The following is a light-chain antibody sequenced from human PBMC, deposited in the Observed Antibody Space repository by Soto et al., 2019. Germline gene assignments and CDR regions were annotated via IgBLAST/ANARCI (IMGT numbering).Light chain of an antibody. CDR2: GNS. CDR1: SSNIGAGYD. Sequence: QSVLTQPPAVSGAPGQRVTISCTGGSSNIGAGYDVHWYQQLPGTAPKLLIYGNSNRPSGLPDRFSGSKSGTSASLAITGLQAEDEAYYYCQSYHSSLSGYVVFGGGTKLTVL. CDR3: QSYHSSLSGYVV. J-gene: IGLJ2*01. V-gene: IGLV1-40*01.